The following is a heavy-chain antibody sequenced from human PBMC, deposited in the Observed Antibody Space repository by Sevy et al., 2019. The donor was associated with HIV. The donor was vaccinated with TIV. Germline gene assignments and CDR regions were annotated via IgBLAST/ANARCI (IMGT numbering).Heavy chain of an antibody. CDR1: GFTFSSYA. J-gene: IGHJ4*02. D-gene: IGHD2-15*01. V-gene: IGHV3-23*01. Sequence: GGSLRLSCAASGFTFSSYAMSWVRQAPGKGLEWVSAISGSGGSTYYADSVKGRFTISRDNSKNTLYLQMNSLGAEDTSVYYCAKLDCSGGSCYDFDYWGQGTLVTVSS. CDR3: AKLDCSGGSCYDFDY. CDR2: ISGSGGST.